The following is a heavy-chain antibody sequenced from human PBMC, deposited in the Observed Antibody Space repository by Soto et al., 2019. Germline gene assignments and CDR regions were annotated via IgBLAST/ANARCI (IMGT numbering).Heavy chain of an antibody. V-gene: IGHV3-23*01. CDR3: ARGREDRLHAPFDY. D-gene: IGHD2-2*01. Sequence: GSLRLSCAASGFKFSTYTMTWVRQSPGKGLEWVSMITGSGDGTYYADSVKGRFTVSRDNFKDTLSLQMNSLKDEDTAIYYCARGREDRLHAPFDYWGQGTLVTVSS. J-gene: IGHJ4*02. CDR2: ITGSGDGT. CDR1: GFKFSTYT.